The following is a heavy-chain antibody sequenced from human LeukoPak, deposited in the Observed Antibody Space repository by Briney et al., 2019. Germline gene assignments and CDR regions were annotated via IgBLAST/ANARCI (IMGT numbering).Heavy chain of an antibody. D-gene: IGHD5/OR15-5a*01. CDR1: GGSISSYY. V-gene: IGHV4-59*01. J-gene: IGHJ4*02. CDR2: IYYSGST. Sequence: SETLSLTCTVSGGSISSYYWSWIRQPPGKGLEWIGYIYYSGSTNYSPSLKSRVTISVDTSKNQFSLKLSSVTAADTAVYYCARSSLRRFIPRNYFDYWGQGTLVTVSS. CDR3: ARSSLRRFIPRNYFDY.